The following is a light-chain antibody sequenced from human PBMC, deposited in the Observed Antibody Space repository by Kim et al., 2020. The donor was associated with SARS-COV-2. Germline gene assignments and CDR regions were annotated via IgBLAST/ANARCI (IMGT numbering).Light chain of an antibody. V-gene: IGKV3-15*01. Sequence: EIVMTQSPATLSVSPGERVTLSCRASQSVSSNLAWYQQKPGQAPRLLIYGASTRATGIPARFSGSGSGTEFTLTITSLQSEDFAVYYCQQDNNWPLTFGGGTKVDIK. J-gene: IGKJ4*01. CDR2: GAS. CDR3: QQDNNWPLT. CDR1: QSVSSN.